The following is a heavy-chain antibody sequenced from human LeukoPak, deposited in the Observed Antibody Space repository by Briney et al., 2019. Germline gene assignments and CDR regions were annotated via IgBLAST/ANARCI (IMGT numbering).Heavy chain of an antibody. V-gene: IGHV5-51*01. CDR2: IYPGDSDT. CDR1: GYNFTNYW. Sequence: GESLKISCKCSGYNFTNYWIGWVRQLPGKGLECMGTIYPGDSDTKYSTSFQGQVTISADKSVSTAYLQWSSLKVSDTAMYYCARTWNSNYIDYWGQGTLVTVSS. J-gene: IGHJ4*02. D-gene: IGHD4-11*01. CDR3: ARTWNSNYIDY.